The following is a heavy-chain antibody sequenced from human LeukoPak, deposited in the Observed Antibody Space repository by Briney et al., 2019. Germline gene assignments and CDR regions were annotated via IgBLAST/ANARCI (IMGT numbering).Heavy chain of an antibody. Sequence: PGGSLRLSCAASGFTFSSHSINWVRQAPGKGLEWIATMTSTNNIYYADSVKGRFTIFRDNAENSVYLQMNSLRDEDTAVYSCARAQTLFWEFDGFDIWGRGTKVTVSS. CDR2: MTSTNNI. V-gene: IGHV3-69-1*01. CDR3: ARAQTLFWEFDGFDI. D-gene: IGHD3-3*01. CDR1: GFTFSSHS. J-gene: IGHJ3*02.